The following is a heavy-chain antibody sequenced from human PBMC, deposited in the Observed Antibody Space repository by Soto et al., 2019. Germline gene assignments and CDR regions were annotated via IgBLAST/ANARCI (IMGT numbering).Heavy chain of an antibody. J-gene: IGHJ4*02. D-gene: IGHD4-17*01. CDR2: INAGNGNT. CDR1: GYTFTSYA. CDR3: ARDRHRTTTVTIFDY. Sequence: GASVKVSCKASGYTFTSYAMHWVRQAPGQRLEWMGWINAGNGNTKYSQKFQGRVTITRDTSASTAYMELSSLRSEDTAVYYCARDRHRTTTVTIFDYWSQGTLVTVSS. V-gene: IGHV1-3*01.